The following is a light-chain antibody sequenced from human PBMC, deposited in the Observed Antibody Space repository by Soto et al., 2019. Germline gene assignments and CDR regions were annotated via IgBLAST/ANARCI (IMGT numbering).Light chain of an antibody. Sequence: DIPMTQSPSSLSASVGDRVTITCRASQGIRNDLGWYQQKSGKAPKFLIYDASSLESGVPSRFSGSGSGTEFTLTISTLQPDDFATYYCQQYDSYPWTFGQGTKVEIK. V-gene: IGKV1-17*01. J-gene: IGKJ1*01. CDR2: DAS. CDR3: QQYDSYPWT. CDR1: QGIRND.